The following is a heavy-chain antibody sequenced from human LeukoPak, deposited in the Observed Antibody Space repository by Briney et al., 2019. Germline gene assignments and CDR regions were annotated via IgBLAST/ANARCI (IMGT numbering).Heavy chain of an antibody. Sequence: TSGTLSLTCAVSGGSISSTNWWSWVRQPPGKGLEWIGEIYRSGTTNYKPSLKSRVTISLDKSRNHFSLKLTSVTAADSGVYYCARRSPYSTGWSSYFDYWGQGALVTVSS. CDR2: IYRSGTT. D-gene: IGHD6-19*01. CDR1: GGSISSTNW. V-gene: IGHV4-4*02. J-gene: IGHJ4*02. CDR3: ARRSPYSTGWSSYFDY.